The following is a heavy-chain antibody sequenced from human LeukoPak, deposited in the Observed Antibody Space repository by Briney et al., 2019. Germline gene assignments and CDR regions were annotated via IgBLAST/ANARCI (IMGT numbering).Heavy chain of an antibody. Sequence: ASVKVSCKASGYTFTGYYMHWVRQAPGQGLEWMGWINPNSGGTNYAQKFQGRVTMTRDTSITTAYMELSRLRSDDTAVYYCATGLTELLVAFDIRGQGTMVTVSS. CDR3: ATGLTELLVAFDI. V-gene: IGHV1-2*02. D-gene: IGHD1-26*01. CDR1: GYTFTGYY. CDR2: INPNSGGT. J-gene: IGHJ3*02.